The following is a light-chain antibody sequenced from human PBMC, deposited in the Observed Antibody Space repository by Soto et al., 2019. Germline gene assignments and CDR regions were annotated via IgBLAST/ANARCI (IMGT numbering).Light chain of an antibody. V-gene: IGKV1-8*01. Sequence: AIRMTQSPSSFSASTGDGVTITCRASQGISSYLAWYQQKPEKAPKLLIYAAPTLQSAVPSSFSGSGSGTDFTLTISCLQSEDRAKYYYKQYDSYPRTFGQGNKVEIK. CDR1: QGISSY. J-gene: IGKJ1*01. CDR3: KQYDSYPRT. CDR2: AAP.